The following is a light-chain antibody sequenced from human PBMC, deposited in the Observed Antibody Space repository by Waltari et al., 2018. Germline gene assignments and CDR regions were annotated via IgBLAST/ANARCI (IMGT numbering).Light chain of an antibody. CDR3: QQSYNAPYT. CDR2: DAS. Sequence: DIQMTQSPSTLSASIGDTVTITCRASQSVSRLLARYQQKPGKAPKVLIYDASSLESGVPSRFSGSGSETDFTLTISSLQLEDFATYYCQQSYNAPYTFGQGTNVEIK. CDR1: QSVSRL. V-gene: IGKV1-5*01. J-gene: IGKJ2*01.